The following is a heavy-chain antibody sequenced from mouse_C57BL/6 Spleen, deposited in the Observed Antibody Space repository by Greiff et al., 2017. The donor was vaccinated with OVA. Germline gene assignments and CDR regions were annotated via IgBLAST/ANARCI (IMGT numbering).Heavy chain of an antibody. Sequence: QVQLQQSGPGLVQPSQSLSITCTVSGFSLTSYGVHWVRQSPGKGLEWLGVIWSGGSTNYTAAFISRLSISKDNSKSQVFLKMNSLQADDTAIYYCARNYGNWGAMDYWGQGTSVTVSS. CDR3: ARNYGNWGAMDY. D-gene: IGHD2-1*01. V-gene: IGHV2-2*01. J-gene: IGHJ4*01. CDR1: GFSLTSYG. CDR2: IWSGGST.